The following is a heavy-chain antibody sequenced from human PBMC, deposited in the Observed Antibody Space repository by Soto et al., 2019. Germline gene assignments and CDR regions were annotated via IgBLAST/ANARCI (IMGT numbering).Heavy chain of an antibody. CDR3: ARHGFGSLHGLVDV. D-gene: IGHD3-10*01. CDR1: GGSITNYY. J-gene: IGHJ6*02. CDR2: IQYNGYS. Sequence: QVQLQESGPGLVKPSETLSLTCTVSGGSITNYYCSWFRQPPGKGLEWIGYIQYNGYSAYNLSLKRRVTMSMDTPTTQFSLMLESVTATDTAVYYCARHGFGSLHGLVDVWGQGTKVIVSS. V-gene: IGHV4-59*08.